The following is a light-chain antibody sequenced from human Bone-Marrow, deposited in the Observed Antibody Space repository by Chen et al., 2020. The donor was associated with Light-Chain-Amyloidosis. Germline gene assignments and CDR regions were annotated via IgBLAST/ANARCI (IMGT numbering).Light chain of an antibody. J-gene: IGLJ2*01. CDR3: QSAESSGTYEVI. V-gene: IGLV3-25*03. CDR2: RDT. CDR1: DLPTKY. Sequence: SYELTPPPSVSVSPGQTARITCSGDDLPTKYAYWYQQKPGQAPLLVIHRDTERPSGISERFSGASPGTTATLTISGVQAEDEADYHCQSAESSGTYEVIFGGGTKLTVL.